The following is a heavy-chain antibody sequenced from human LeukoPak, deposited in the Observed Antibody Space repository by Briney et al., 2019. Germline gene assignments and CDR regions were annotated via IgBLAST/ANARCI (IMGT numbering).Heavy chain of an antibody. CDR1: GGSISSSSYY. J-gene: IGHJ5*02. D-gene: IGHD3-10*01. V-gene: IGHV4-39*07. Sequence: PSETLSLTCTVSGGSISSSSYYWGWIRQPPGKGLECIGSIYYSGSTYYNPSLKSRVTISVDTSKNQFSLKLSSVTAADTAVYYCARERYYYGSGSLPTWGQGTLVTVSS. CDR3: ARERYYYGSGSLPT. CDR2: IYYSGST.